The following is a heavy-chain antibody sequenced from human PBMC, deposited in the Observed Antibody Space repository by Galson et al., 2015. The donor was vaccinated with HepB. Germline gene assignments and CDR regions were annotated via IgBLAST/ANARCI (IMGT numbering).Heavy chain of an antibody. Sequence: SLRLSCAASGFTFSSYAMSWVRQAPGKGLEWVSAISGSGGSTNYADSVKGRFTISRDNSKNTLYLQMNSLRAEDTAVYYCAKDRLREMAIIIQLYAFDIWGQGTMVTVSS. CDR2: ISGSGGST. D-gene: IGHD5-24*01. J-gene: IGHJ3*02. V-gene: IGHV3-23*01. CDR1: GFTFSSYA. CDR3: AKDRLREMAIIIQLYAFDI.